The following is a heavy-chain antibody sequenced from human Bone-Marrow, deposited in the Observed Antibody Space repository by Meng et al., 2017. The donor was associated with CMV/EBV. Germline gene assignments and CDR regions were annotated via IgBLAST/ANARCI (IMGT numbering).Heavy chain of an antibody. J-gene: IGHJ3*02. CDR1: GFSFSDYW. Sequence: GESLKISCAASGFSFSDYWMSWVRQSPGKGLEWVANIKRDGSEKYYVDSVKGRFTISRDNAKNSLYLQMNSLRAEDTAVYYCARGGYYDILTGSGIDAFDIWGQGTMVTVSS. CDR2: IKRDGSEK. D-gene: IGHD3-9*01. CDR3: ARGGYYDILTGSGIDAFDI. V-gene: IGHV3-7*01.